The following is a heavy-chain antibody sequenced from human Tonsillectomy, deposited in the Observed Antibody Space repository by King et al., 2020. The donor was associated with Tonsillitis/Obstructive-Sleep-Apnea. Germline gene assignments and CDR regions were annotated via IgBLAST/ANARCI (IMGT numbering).Heavy chain of an antibody. CDR2: INTNTGNP. Sequence: VQLVESGSELKKPGASVKVSCKASGYTFTRYAMNWVRQAPGQGLEWMGWINTNTGNPTYAQGFTGRSVFSLDTSVSTAYLQISSLKAEDTAVYYCARGRMITFGGVLDHFDSWGQGTLVTVSS. D-gene: IGHD3-16*02. V-gene: IGHV7-4-1*02. CDR3: ARGRMITFGGVLDHFDS. J-gene: IGHJ4*02. CDR1: GYTFTRYA.